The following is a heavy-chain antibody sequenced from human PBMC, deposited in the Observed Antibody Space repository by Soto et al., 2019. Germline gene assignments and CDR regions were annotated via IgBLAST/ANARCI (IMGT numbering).Heavy chain of an antibody. CDR1: GASFSGYY. CDR3: ARGSHYCGGGSCYSGWFDP. J-gene: IGHJ5*02. V-gene: IGHV4-34*01. Sequence: PSEALSLTCAVYGASFSGYYWSWIRQPPWKGLQSIGEINHSGNTNYNPSLKSRLTISVDTSKNQFSLELSSVTAADTAVYYCARGSHYCGGGSCYSGWFDPWGQGTLVTVSS. D-gene: IGHD2-15*01. CDR2: INHSGNT.